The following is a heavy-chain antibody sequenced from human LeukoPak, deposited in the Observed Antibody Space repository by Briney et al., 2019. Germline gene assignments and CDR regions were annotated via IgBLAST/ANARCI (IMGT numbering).Heavy chain of an antibody. Sequence: SETLSLTCTVSGGSISSYYWSWIRQPPGKGLEWIGYIYTSGSTNYNPSLKSRVTISVDTSKNQFSLKLSSVTAEDTAVYYCACSGIQWGDYNYMDVWGKGTTVTVSS. V-gene: IGHV4-4*09. CDR3: ACSGIQWGDYNYMDV. CDR1: GGSISSYY. D-gene: IGHD1-26*01. CDR2: IYTSGST. J-gene: IGHJ6*03.